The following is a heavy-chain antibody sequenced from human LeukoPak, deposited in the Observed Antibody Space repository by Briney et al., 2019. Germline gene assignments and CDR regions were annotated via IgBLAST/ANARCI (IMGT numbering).Heavy chain of an antibody. CDR1: GGSISSYY. V-gene: IGHV4-4*07. CDR2: IYTSGST. J-gene: IGHJ4*02. D-gene: IGHD6-19*01. Sequence: SETLSLTCTVSGGSISSYYWSWIRQPAGKGLEWIGRIYTSGSTNYNPSLKSRVTMSVDTSKNQFSLKLSSVTAADTAVYYCVRGSSGWPHGPPFLDYWGQGTLVTVSS. CDR3: VRGSSGWPHGPPFLDY.